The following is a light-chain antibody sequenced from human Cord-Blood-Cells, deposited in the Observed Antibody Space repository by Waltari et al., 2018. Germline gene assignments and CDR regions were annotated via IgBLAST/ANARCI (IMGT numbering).Light chain of an antibody. J-gene: IGLJ2*01. CDR2: SNN. CDR1: SSDVGGYNY. Sequence: QSALTQPASVSGSPGQSITISCTGTSSDVGGYNYVSWYQQHPGTAPKLLIYSNNQRASGVPDRFSGSKSGTSASLAISGLQSEDEADYYCAAWDDSLNGPVFGGGTKLTVL. V-gene: IGLV1-44*01. CDR3: AAWDDSLNGPV.